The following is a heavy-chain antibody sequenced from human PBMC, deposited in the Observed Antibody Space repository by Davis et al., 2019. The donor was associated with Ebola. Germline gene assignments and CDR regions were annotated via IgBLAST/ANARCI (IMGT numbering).Heavy chain of an antibody. J-gene: IGHJ4*02. CDR1: GYTFTGYY. CDR3: ARADIVVVPAVPTFDY. V-gene: IGHV1-2*02. Sequence: ASVKVSCKASGYTFTGYYMHWVRQAPGQGLEWMGWINPNSGGTNYAQKFQARVTMTRDTSISTAYMELSRLRSDDTAVYYCARADIVVVPAVPTFDYWGQGTLVTVSS. D-gene: IGHD2-2*01. CDR2: INPNSGGT.